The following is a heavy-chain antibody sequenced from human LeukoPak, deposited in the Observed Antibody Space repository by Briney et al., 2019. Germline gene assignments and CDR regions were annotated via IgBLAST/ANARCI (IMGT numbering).Heavy chain of an antibody. J-gene: IGHJ3*02. CDR1: GGSISSGGYY. Sequence: SETLSLTCTVSGGSISSGGYYWSWIRQHPGRGLEWIGYIYYSGSTYYNPSLKSRVTISVDTSKNQFSLKLSSVTAADTAVYYCARDGRAVAGTSAFDIWGQGTMVTVSS. CDR3: ARDGRAVAGTSAFDI. CDR2: IYYSGST. V-gene: IGHV4-31*03. D-gene: IGHD6-19*01.